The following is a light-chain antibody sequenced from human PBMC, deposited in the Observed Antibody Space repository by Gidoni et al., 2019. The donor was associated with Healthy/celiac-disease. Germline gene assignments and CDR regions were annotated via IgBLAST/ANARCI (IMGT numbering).Light chain of an antibody. CDR1: QSVSSY. CDR2: DAS. Sequence: EIVFTQSPATLSLSPGERATLSCRASQSVSSYLAWYQQKPGQAPRLLIYDASNRATGIPARFSGSGSGTDFTLTISSLEPEDFAVYYCQQRSNWPLTFGGGTKVEXK. V-gene: IGKV3-11*01. CDR3: QQRSNWPLT. J-gene: IGKJ4*01.